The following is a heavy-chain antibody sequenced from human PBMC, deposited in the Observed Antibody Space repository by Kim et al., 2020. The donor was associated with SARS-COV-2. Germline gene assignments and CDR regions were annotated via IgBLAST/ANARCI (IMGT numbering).Heavy chain of an antibody. V-gene: IGHV3-30-3*01. CDR3: AREAYYDSSGTDGAFDI. Sequence: GGSLRLSCAASGFTFSSYAMHWVRQAPGKGLEWVAVISYDGSNKYYADSVKGRFTISRDNSKNTLYLQMNSLRAEDTAVYYCAREAYYDSSGTDGAFDIWGQGTMVTVSS. CDR1: GFTFSSYA. D-gene: IGHD3-22*01. J-gene: IGHJ3*02. CDR2: ISYDGSNK.